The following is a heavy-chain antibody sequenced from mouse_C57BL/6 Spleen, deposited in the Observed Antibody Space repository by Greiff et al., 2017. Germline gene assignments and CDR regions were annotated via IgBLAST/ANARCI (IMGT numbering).Heavy chain of an antibody. CDR3: ARRRGYGAMDY. V-gene: IGHV5-2*01. D-gene: IGHD3-1*01. J-gene: IGHJ4*01. Sequence: EVKVVESGGGLVQPGESLKLSCESNEYEFPSHDMSWVRKTPEKRLELVAAINSDGGSTYYPDTRERRFIISRDNTKKTLYLQMSSLRSEDTALYYCARRRGYGAMDYWGQGTSVTVSS. CDR1: EYEFPSHD. CDR2: INSDGGST.